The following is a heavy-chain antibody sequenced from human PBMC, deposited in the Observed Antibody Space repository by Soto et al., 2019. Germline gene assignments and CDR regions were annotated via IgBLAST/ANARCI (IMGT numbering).Heavy chain of an antibody. Sequence: GGSLRLSCAASGFTFDDYAMHWVRQAPGKGLEWVSGISWNSGSIGYADSVKGRFTISRDNAKNSLYLQMNSLRAEDTALYYCAANSNRVVPAAIGAYYYYYMDVWGKGTTVTVSS. CDR2: ISWNSGSI. V-gene: IGHV3-9*01. CDR1: GFTFDDYA. CDR3: AANSNRVVPAAIGAYYYYYMDV. D-gene: IGHD2-2*01. J-gene: IGHJ6*03.